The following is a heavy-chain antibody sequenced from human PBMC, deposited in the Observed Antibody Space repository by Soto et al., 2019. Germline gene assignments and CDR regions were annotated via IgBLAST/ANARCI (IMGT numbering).Heavy chain of an antibody. D-gene: IGHD2-2*01. Sequence: ASVKVSCKAPGYPFTSYGISWVRQAPGQGLEWLGWISAYNGNTNYAQKLQGRVTMTTDTSTSTAYMELRSLRSDDTAVYYCASALIVVVPAAPYNWFDPWGQGTLVTVSS. CDR1: GYPFTSYG. CDR2: ISAYNGNT. CDR3: ASALIVVVPAAPYNWFDP. J-gene: IGHJ5*02. V-gene: IGHV1-18*04.